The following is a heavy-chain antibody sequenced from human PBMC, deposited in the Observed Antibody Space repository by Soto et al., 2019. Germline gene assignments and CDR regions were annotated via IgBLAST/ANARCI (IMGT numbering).Heavy chain of an antibody. CDR2: INPSGGST. Sequence: ASVKVSCKASGYTFTSYGISWVRQAPGQGLEWMGIINPSGGSTSYAQKFQGRVTMTRDNARSSLYLQMNSLRADDTAVYYCARDDSFAFDIWGQGTMVTVSS. V-gene: IGHV1-46*01. CDR1: GYTFTSYG. CDR3: ARDDSFAFDI. J-gene: IGHJ3*02. D-gene: IGHD2-21*01.